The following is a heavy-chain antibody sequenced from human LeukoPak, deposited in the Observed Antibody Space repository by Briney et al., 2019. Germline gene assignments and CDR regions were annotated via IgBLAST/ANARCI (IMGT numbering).Heavy chain of an antibody. CDR3: ARGYYDSSGYGPNFDY. CDR2: IYYSGST. D-gene: IGHD3-22*01. J-gene: IGHJ4*02. V-gene: IGHV4-59*01. CDR1: GGSFSSYY. Sequence: SETLSLTCAVYGGSFSSYYWSWIRQPPGKGLEWIGYIYYSGSTNYNPSLKSRVTISVDTSKNQFSLKLSSVTAADTAVYYCARGYYDSSGYGPNFDYWGQGTLVTVSS.